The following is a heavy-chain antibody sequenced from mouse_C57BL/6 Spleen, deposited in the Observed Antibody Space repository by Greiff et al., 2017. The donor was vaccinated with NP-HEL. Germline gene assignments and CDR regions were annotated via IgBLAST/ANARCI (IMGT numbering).Heavy chain of an antibody. J-gene: IGHJ4*01. CDR3: ARGPYYGNYYAMDY. Sequence: QVQLQQSGAELVRPGASVKMSCKASGYTFTSYNMHWVKQTPRQGLEWIGSIYPGNGDTSYNQKFKGKATLTVDKSSSTAYMQLSSLTSEDSAVYFCARGPYYGNYYAMDYWGQGTSVTVSS. D-gene: IGHD2-10*01. CDR1: GYTFTSYN. V-gene: IGHV1-12*01. CDR2: IYPGNGDT.